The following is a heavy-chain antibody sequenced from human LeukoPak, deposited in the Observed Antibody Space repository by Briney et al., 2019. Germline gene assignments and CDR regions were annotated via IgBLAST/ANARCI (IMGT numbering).Heavy chain of an antibody. CDR1: GFTFDDYG. CDR3: ARASCWNCYYMDV. V-gene: IGHV3-20*04. Sequence: GGSLRLSCAASGFTFDDYGMSWVRQAPGKGLEWVSGINWNGGSTGYADSVKGRFTISRDNAKNSLYLQMNSLTAEDTALYYCARASCWNCYYMDVWGKGTTVTVSS. D-gene: IGHD1-1*01. J-gene: IGHJ6*03. CDR2: INWNGGST.